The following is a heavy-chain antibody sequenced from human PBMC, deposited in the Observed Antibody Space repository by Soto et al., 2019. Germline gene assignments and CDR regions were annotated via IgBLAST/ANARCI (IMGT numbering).Heavy chain of an antibody. V-gene: IGHV1-18*01. D-gene: IGHD3-10*01. J-gene: IGHJ4*02. CDR1: GYTFTSYA. CDR3: ERSGPPAGY. Sequence: QVQLVQSGADVKNPGASVKVSFKSSGYTFTSYAISWVLQAPGQGLDWMGWISAYNGNTNYAQTLQGRVIMTTDTSTTTAYMELRSLRSDDTAVYYCERSGPPAGYWGQGTLVTVSS. CDR2: ISAYNGNT.